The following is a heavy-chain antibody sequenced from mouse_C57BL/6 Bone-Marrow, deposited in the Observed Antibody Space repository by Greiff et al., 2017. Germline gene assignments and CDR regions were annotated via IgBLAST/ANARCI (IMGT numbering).Heavy chain of an antibody. Sequence: VQLQQSGAELARPGASVKMSCKASGYTFTSYTMHWVKQRPGQGLEWIGYINPSSGYTKYNQKFKDKATLTADKSSSTAHMQLSSLTSEDSAVYYCARSKDYDRRYFDYWGQGTTLTVSS. CDR1: GYTFTSYT. CDR3: ARSKDYDRRYFDY. D-gene: IGHD2-4*01. CDR2: INPSSGYT. J-gene: IGHJ2*01. V-gene: IGHV1-4*01.